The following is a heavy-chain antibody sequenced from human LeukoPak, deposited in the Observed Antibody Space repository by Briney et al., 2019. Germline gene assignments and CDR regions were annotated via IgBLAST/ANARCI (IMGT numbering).Heavy chain of an antibody. J-gene: IGHJ3*02. CDR1: GFALTTYE. CDR3: GRDVSSSARAFDI. D-gene: IGHD2-15*01. Sequence: GGSLRLSCAASGFALTTYEMTWVRQAPGQGLEWVSFISSSTSHTFYADSVKGRFTIFRDTAKNSLYLQMNNLRGEGTAVYYCGRDVSSSARAFDIWGQGAIVAVS. V-gene: IGHV3-48*03. CDR2: ISSSTSHT.